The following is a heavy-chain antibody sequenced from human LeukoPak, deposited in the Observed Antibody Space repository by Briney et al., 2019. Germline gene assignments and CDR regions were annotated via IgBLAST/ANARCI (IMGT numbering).Heavy chain of an antibody. J-gene: IGHJ5*02. CDR2: IYYSGST. V-gene: IGHV4-30-4*01. CDR1: GGSISSGDYY. CDR3: ARDRGYSGYETKFDP. D-gene: IGHD5-12*01. Sequence: SETLSLTCTVSGGSISSGDYYWRWIRQPPGKGLEWIGYIYYSGSTYYNPSLKSRVTISVDTSKNQFSLKLSSVTAADTAVYYCARDRGYSGYETKFDPWGQGTLVTVSS.